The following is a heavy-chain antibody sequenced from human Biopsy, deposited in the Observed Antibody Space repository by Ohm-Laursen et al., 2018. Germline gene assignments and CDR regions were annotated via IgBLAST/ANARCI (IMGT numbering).Heavy chain of an antibody. CDR3: AREPQIAAVAYFDP. CDR1: GGSISNYY. V-gene: IGHV4-4*07. Sequence: SQTLSLTWTVSGGSISNYYWSWIRQPAGKGLEWIGRIYSSGSTNYNPSLKSRVTMSVDTSKNQFSLILSSMTAADTAVYYCAREPQIAAVAYFDPWGQGTLVTVSS. D-gene: IGHD6-13*01. J-gene: IGHJ5*02. CDR2: IYSSGST.